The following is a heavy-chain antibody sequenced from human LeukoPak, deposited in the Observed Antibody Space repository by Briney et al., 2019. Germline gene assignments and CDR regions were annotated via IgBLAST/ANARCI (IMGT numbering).Heavy chain of an antibody. CDR3: ARGDNSGWRNVYYFDY. CDR1: GFTFSSYA. J-gene: IGHJ4*02. Sequence: GGSLRLSCAASGFTFSSYAMHWVRQAPGKGLEWVAVKSYDGSNKYYADSVKGRFTISRDNAKNSLYLQMNSLRAEDTAVYYCARGDNSGWRNVYYFDYWGQGTLVTVSS. CDR2: KSYDGSNK. V-gene: IGHV3-30*04. D-gene: IGHD6-19*01.